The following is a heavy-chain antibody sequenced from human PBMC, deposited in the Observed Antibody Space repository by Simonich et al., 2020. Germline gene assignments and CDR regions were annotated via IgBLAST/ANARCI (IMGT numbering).Heavy chain of an antibody. D-gene: IGHD4-4*01. J-gene: IGHJ3*02. CDR2: INSDGGST. CDR3: ARDYSNYDAFDI. V-gene: IGHV3-74*01. Sequence: EVQLVESGGGLVQPGGSLRLSCAASGFTFSSYWMHWVRQAPGKGLVWGSRINSDGGSTSYADSVKGRLTISRDNAKNTLYLQMNSLRAEDTAVYYCARDYSNYDAFDIWVQGTMVTVSS. CDR1: GFTFSSYW.